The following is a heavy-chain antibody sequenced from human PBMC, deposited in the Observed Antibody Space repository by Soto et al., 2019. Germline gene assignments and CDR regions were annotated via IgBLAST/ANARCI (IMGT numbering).Heavy chain of an antibody. CDR1: GFTFSNYW. CDR2: INEDGSEK. J-gene: IGHJ4*02. CDR3: AKGSPPEIHSEAPY. V-gene: IGHV3-7*03. Sequence: GGSLRLSCAASGFTFSNYWMNWVRQAPGKGLEWVANINEDGSEKYYVDSAKGRFTISRDNAKNSLFLQMNSLRVEDTALYYCAKGSPPEIHSEAPYWGPGTLVTVSS. D-gene: IGHD5-18*01.